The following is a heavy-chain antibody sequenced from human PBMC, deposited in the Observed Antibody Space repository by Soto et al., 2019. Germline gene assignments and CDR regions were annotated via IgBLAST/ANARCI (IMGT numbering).Heavy chain of an antibody. V-gene: IGHV1-69*13. J-gene: IGHJ3*02. CDR2: IITIFGTA. CDR3: ARSRPGAGYCSSTSCYAGAFDI. CDR1: GGTFSSYA. D-gene: IGHD2-2*01. Sequence: ASVKDSCKASGGTFSSYAISWVRQAPGQGLEGMGGIITIFGTANYAQKFQGRVMITGDESTSTAYMELSSLRSEDTAVYYCARSRPGAGYCSSTSCYAGAFDIWGQGTMVTVSS.